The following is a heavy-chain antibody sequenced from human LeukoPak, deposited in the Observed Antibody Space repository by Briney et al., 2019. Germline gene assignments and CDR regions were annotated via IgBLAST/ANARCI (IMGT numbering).Heavy chain of an antibody. CDR1: GYTFTGYY. D-gene: IGHD2-2*01. V-gene: IGHV1-2*06. J-gene: IGHJ6*03. CDR2: INPNSGGT. CDR3: ARGDIVVVPATHMDV. Sequence: ASVKVSCKASGYTFTGYYMHWVRQAPGQGLEWMGRINPNSGGTNYAQKFQGRVTMTRDTSISTAYVELSRLRSDDTAVYYCARGDIVVVPATHMDVWGKGTTVTVSS.